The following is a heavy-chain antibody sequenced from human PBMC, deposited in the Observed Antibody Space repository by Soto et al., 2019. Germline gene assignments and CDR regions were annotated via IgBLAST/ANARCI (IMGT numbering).Heavy chain of an antibody. J-gene: IGHJ5*02. CDR2: IYYSGST. V-gene: IGHV4-31*03. Sequence: QVQLQESGPGLVKPSQTLSLTCTVSGGSISSGGYYWSGIRQHPGKGLEWIGYIYYSGSTYHTPSLTSRVTISVDTSKNQSSLTLSSVSAADTAVYYCASTPSAWGQGTVVTVSS. CDR1: GGSISSGGYY. CDR3: ASTPSA.